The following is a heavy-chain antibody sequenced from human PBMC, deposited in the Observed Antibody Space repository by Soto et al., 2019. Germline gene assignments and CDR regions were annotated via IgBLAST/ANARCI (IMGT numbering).Heavy chain of an antibody. V-gene: IGHV5-51*01. Sequence: GESLKISCKGSGYSFTSYWIGWVRQMPGKGLEWMGIIYPGDSDTRYSPSFQGQVTISADKSISTAYLQWSSLKASDTAMYYCASTSYYYGSGSYSLFASQYYYYYYGMDVWGQGTTVTVSS. D-gene: IGHD3-10*01. CDR2: IYPGDSDT. CDR1: GYSFTSYW. CDR3: ASTSYYYGSGSYSLFASQYYYYYYGMDV. J-gene: IGHJ6*02.